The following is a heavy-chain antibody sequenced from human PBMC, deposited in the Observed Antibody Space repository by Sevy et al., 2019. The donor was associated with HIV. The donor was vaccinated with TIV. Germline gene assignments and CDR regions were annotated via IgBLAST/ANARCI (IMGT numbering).Heavy chain of an antibody. CDR3: TRYALTSRTWFDP. CDR1: GFTFSTYA. D-gene: IGHD7-27*01. J-gene: IGHJ5*02. Sequence: GGSLRLSCAASGFTFSTYAMNWVRQAPGKGLEWVSTLGSGGVTTYYVDSVRGRFTISRDISKNTLFLQMNSLRADDTAVYYCTRYALTSRTWFDPWGQGTLVTVSS. V-gene: IGHV3-23*01. CDR2: LGSGGVTT.